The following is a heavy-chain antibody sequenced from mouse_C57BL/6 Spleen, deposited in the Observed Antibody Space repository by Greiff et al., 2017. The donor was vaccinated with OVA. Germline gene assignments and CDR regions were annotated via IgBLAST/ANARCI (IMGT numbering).Heavy chain of an antibody. CDR2: IHPNSGST. D-gene: IGHD2-4*01. CDR1: GYTFTSYW. V-gene: IGHV1-64*01. CDR3: ARNYDYDWCAY. J-gene: IGHJ3*01. Sequence: QVQLQQPGAELVKPGASVKLSCKASGYTFTSYWMHWVKQRPGQGLEWIGMIHPNSGSTNYNEKFKSKATLTVDKSSSTAYMQLSSLTSEDSAVYYCARNYDYDWCAYWGQGTLVTVSA.